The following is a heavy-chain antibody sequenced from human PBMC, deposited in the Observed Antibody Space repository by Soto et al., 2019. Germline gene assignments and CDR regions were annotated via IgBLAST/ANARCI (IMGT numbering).Heavy chain of an antibody. CDR1: DDSINSDKYF. V-gene: IGHV4-39*01. CDR2: IYYRGNA. J-gene: IGHJ4*02. CDR3: ARLEGLATISYYFDF. D-gene: IGHD3-9*01. Sequence: PSETLSLTCSVSDDSINSDKYFWGWVRQPPGKGLEWIGSIYYRGNAYYNPSLQTRVTISLDKSKSQFSLKLNSVTAADSAVYFCARLEGLATISYYFDFWGPGALVTVS.